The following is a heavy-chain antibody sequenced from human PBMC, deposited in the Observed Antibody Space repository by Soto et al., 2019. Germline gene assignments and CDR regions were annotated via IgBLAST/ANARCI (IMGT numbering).Heavy chain of an antibody. D-gene: IGHD4-4*01. V-gene: IGHV4-4*07. CDR2: IYTSGST. CDR3: ARGGLLTTWEGWDWFDP. J-gene: IGHJ5*02. Sequence: KPSETLSLTCTVSGGSISSYYWSWIRQPAGKGLEWIGRIYTSGSTNYNPSLKSRVTISVDTSKNQFSLKLSSVTAADTAVYYCARGGLLTTWEGWDWFDPWGQGALVTVSS. CDR1: GGSISSYY.